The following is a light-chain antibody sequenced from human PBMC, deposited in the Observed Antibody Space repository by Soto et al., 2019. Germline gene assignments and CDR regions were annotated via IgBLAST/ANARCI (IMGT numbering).Light chain of an antibody. V-gene: IGLV2-14*03. Sequence: QSVLTQPASVSGSPGQLITISCTGTSSDVGGYNFVSWYQQHPGRAPQLMIYDVTNGPLGVPSRFSGSKSGNTASLTISELQAEDEADYYCSSYTSSGTRVFGTGTKLTVL. CDR3: SSYTSSGTRV. CDR2: DVT. J-gene: IGLJ1*01. CDR1: SSDVGGYNF.